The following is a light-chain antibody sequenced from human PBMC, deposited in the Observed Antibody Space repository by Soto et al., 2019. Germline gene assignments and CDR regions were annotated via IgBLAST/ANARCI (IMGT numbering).Light chain of an antibody. J-gene: IGKJ2*01. Sequence: DIQMTQSPSTLSASVGDRVTITCRAIQNINTWLAWYQQKPGKAPKLLSYKASSLESVVPSRFSCSGSGTQFTLTISTLQPDDFASDYCQQYNSYSMYTVGQGTKLEIK. CDR2: KAS. CDR1: QNINTW. V-gene: IGKV1-5*03. CDR3: QQYNSYSMYT.